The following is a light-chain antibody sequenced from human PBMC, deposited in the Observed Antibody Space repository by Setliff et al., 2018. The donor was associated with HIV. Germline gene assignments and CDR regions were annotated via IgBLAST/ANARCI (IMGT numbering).Light chain of an antibody. V-gene: IGLV2-14*03. J-gene: IGLJ1*01. Sequence: QSVLAQPASVSGSPGQSIAISCTGASSDIGTYNYVSWYQQHPGKAPKLIIYDIVNRPSVVSDRFSGSKSGNTASLTISGLQTEDEADYYCSSFTTTNTPSVFGTGTKVTVL. CDR2: DIV. CDR1: SSDIGTYNY. CDR3: SSFTTTNTPSV.